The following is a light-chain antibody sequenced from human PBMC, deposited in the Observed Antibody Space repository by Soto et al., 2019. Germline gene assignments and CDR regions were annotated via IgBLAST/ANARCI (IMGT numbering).Light chain of an antibody. CDR1: QSISSY. Sequence: DIQMTQSPSSLSASVGDRVTITCRASQSISSYLNWYQQKPGKAPKLLIYAASSLQSRVPSRFSGSRSGTDFTLTISSLQPEDFATYYCQQSYSTPLITFGQGTRLEIK. CDR3: QQSYSTPLIT. V-gene: IGKV1-39*01. CDR2: AAS. J-gene: IGKJ5*01.